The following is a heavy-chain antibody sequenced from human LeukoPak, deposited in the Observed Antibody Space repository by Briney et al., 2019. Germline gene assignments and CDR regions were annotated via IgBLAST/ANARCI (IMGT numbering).Heavy chain of an antibody. Sequence: SETLSLTCTVSGGSISSYYWSWIRQPPGKGLEWIGYIYYSGSTNYNPSLKSRVTISVDTSKNQFSLKLSSVTAADTAVYYCARQRRGDLFWLDPWGQGTLVTVSS. CDR1: GGSISSYY. J-gene: IGHJ5*02. CDR3: ARQRRGDLFWLDP. V-gene: IGHV4-59*08. CDR2: IYYSGST. D-gene: IGHD7-27*01.